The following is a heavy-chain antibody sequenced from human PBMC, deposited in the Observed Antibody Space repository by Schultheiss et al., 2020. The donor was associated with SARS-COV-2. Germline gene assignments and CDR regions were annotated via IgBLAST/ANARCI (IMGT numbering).Heavy chain of an antibody. V-gene: IGHV1-18*01. D-gene: IGHD1-14*01. CDR1: GGTFSSYA. CDR2: ISAYNGNT. Sequence: ASVKVSCKASGGTFSSYAISWVRQAPGQGLEWMGWISAYNGNTNYAQKLQGRVTMTTDTSTSTAYMELSRLRSDDTAVYYCARITEADYWGQGTLVTVSS. CDR3: ARITEADY. J-gene: IGHJ4*02.